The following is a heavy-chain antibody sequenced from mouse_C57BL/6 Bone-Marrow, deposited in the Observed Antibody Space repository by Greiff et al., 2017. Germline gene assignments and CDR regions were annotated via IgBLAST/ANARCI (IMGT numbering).Heavy chain of an antibody. D-gene: IGHD2-1*01. CDR1: GYTFTSYW. CDR3: AIGGSIYYGNYFFDTMDY. V-gene: IGHV1-74*01. Sequence: VKLQQPGAELVKPGASVKLSCKASGYTFTSYWMHWVKQRPGQGLEWIGRIHPSDSDTNYNQKFKGKATLTVDTSSSTASMQLSSLTSEDSAVYYCAIGGSIYYGNYFFDTMDYWGQGTSVTVSS. J-gene: IGHJ4*01. CDR2: IHPSDSDT.